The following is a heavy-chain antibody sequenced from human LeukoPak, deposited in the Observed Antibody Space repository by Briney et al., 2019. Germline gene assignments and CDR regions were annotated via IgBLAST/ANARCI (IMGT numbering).Heavy chain of an antibody. V-gene: IGHV3-20*04. Sequence: GGSLRLSCAASGFTFDDYGMSWVRQVPGKGLEWVSSINGNGGSTAYADSVKGRFTISRDNAKNSLFLQMNSLRAEDTAFYYCARHDFWSGFKGGDYWGQGTLVTVSS. CDR2: INGNGGST. J-gene: IGHJ4*02. D-gene: IGHD3-3*01. CDR3: ARHDFWSGFKGGDY. CDR1: GFTFDDYG.